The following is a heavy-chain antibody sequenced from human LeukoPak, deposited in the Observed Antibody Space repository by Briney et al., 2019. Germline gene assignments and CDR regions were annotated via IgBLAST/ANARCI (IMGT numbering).Heavy chain of an antibody. CDR2: INSDGSST. V-gene: IGHV3-74*01. CDR3: ARDQVSGSYFGYYYYGMDV. Sequence: GGSLRLSCAASGFTFSSYWMHWVRHAPGKGLVWVSRINSDGSSTSYADSVKGRFTISRDNAKNTLYLQMNSLRAEDTAVYYCARDQVSGSYFGYYYYGMDVWGQGTTVTVSS. CDR1: GFTFSSYW. J-gene: IGHJ6*02. D-gene: IGHD1-26*01.